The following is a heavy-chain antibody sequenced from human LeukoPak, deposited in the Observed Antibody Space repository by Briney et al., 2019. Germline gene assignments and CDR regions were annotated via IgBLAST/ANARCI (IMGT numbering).Heavy chain of an antibody. CDR2: VYHNGVT. Sequence: PSEILSLTCTFSGGSITGYYCSWIRQSPGEGLEWIGHVYHNGVTNHNPSLRSRVTMSVDTSQNQFSLKLNSVTAADTAVYYCARHESYGDANWFDPWGQGTLVTVSS. D-gene: IGHD4-17*01. CDR3: ARHESYGDANWFDP. CDR1: GGSITGYY. V-gene: IGHV4-59*08. J-gene: IGHJ5*02.